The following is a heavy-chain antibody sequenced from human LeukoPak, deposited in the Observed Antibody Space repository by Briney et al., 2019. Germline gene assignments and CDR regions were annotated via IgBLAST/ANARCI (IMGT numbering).Heavy chain of an antibody. CDR2: ISSSGSTI. V-gene: IGHV3-48*03. Sequence: GGSLRPSCAASGFTFSSYEMNWVRQAPGKGLEWVSYISSSGSTIYYADSVKGRFTISRDNAKNSLYLQMNSLRAEDTAVYYCAREEAEIIDYWGQGTLVTVSS. CDR3: AREEAEIIDY. CDR1: GFTFSSYE. J-gene: IGHJ4*02. D-gene: IGHD5-24*01.